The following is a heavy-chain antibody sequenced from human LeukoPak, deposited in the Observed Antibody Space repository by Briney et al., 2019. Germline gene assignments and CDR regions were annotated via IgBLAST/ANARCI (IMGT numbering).Heavy chain of an antibody. CDR3: AKVLSSSWGYFDY. CDR1: GFTFSSYA. J-gene: IGHJ4*02. V-gene: IGHV3-30-3*01. D-gene: IGHD6-13*01. CDR2: ISYDGSNK. Sequence: GRSLRLSCAASGFTFSSYAMHWVRQAPGKGLEWVAVISYDGSNKYYADSVKGRFTISRDNSKNTLYLQMNSLRAEDTAVYYCAKVLSSSWGYFDYWGQGTLVTVSS.